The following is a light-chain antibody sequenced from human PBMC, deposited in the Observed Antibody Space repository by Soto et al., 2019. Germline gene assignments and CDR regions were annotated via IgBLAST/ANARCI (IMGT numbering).Light chain of an antibody. CDR3: SSYAGSNNLVV. Sequence: QSALTQPPSASGSPGQSVTISCTGTSSDVGGYNYVSWYQQHPGKAPKLMIYGVSKRPSGVPDRFSGSKSGNTASLTVSGLQAEDEAEYYCSSYAGSNNLVVFGGGTKLTVL. CDR1: SSDVGGYNY. V-gene: IGLV2-8*01. CDR2: GVS. J-gene: IGLJ2*01.